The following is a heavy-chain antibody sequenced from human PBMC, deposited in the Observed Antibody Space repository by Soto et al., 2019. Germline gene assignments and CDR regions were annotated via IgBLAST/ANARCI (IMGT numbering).Heavy chain of an antibody. D-gene: IGHD2-2*01. CDR2: ISAYNGNT. CDR1: GYTFTSYG. Sequence: ASVKVSCKASGYTFTSYGISWVRQAPGQGLEWMGWISAYNGNTNYAQKLQGRVTMTTDTSTSTAYMELRSLRSDDTAVYYCARDKVVVVPAVISNYYYGMDVWGQGTTVTVSS. V-gene: IGHV1-18*01. J-gene: IGHJ6*02. CDR3: ARDKVVVVPAVISNYYYGMDV.